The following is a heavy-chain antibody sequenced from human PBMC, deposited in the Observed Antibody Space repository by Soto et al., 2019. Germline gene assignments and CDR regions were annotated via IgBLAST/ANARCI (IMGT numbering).Heavy chain of an antibody. CDR3: ARLFGQLPTFFFFDY. V-gene: IGHV4-31*03. CDR1: GGSISSGGYY. Sequence: SETLSLTCTVSGGSISSGGYYWSWIRQHPGKGLEWIGDIYYSGSTNYNPSLKSRVTISVDTSKNQFSLKLSSVTAADTAVYYCARLFGQLPTFFFFDYWGQGTLVTVSS. CDR2: IYYSGST. J-gene: IGHJ4*02. D-gene: IGHD2-2*01.